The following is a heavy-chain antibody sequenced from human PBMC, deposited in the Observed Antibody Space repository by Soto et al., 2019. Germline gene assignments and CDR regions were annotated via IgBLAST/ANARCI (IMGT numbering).Heavy chain of an antibody. CDR2: INAGHGTT. CDR1: GYTFTHYA. D-gene: IGHD1-26*01. J-gene: IGHJ4*02. CDR3: ARSPYSGNYYGPYYY. Sequence: ASVKVSCKTSGYTFTHYAIHWVRQAPGQSLEWMGWINAGHGTTQYSPKFQGRASITRDTSATTASMELNNLRSEDTAVYFCARSPYSGNYYGPYYYWGQGTLVTVSS. V-gene: IGHV1-3*01.